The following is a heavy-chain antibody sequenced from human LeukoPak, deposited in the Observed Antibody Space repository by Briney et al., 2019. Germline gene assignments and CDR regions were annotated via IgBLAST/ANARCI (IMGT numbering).Heavy chain of an antibody. CDR2: IIPIFGTA. CDR1: GGTFSSYA. Sequence: SVKVSCKASGGTFSSYAISWVRQAPGQGLEWMGRIIPIFGTANYAQKLQGRVTITTDESTSTAYMELSSLRSEDTAVYYCATSPAGYSSGGWFDPWGQGTLVTVSS. CDR3: ATSPAGYSSGGWFDP. V-gene: IGHV1-69*05. J-gene: IGHJ5*02. D-gene: IGHD6-19*01.